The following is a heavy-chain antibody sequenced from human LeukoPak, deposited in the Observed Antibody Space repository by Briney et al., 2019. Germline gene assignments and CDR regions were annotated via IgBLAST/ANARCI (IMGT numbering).Heavy chain of an antibody. D-gene: IGHD6-6*01. CDR1: GGSMTSYY. V-gene: IGHV4-59*01. CDR3: ARDSSGDYYYYGMDV. Sequence: PSETLSLTCTVSGGSMTSYYWNWIRQPPGKGLEWIGFIFYSGSTNYNPSLKSRVTISVDTSRNQFSLKLSSVTAADTAIYYCARDSSGDYYYYGMDVWGQGTTVTVSS. J-gene: IGHJ6*02. CDR2: IFYSGST.